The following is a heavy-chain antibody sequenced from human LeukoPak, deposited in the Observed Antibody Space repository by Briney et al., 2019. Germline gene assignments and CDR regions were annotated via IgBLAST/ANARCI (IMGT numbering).Heavy chain of an antibody. CDR3: ARAPSEIGGYYPEYFRH. J-gene: IGHJ1*01. Sequence: GGSLRLSCEASGFTFNSYEMNWVRQAPGKGLEWISYTNSGGSVIYYADSVKGRFTISRDNAKNTVSLQMNSLRAEDTGVYYCARAPSEIGGYYPEYFRHWGQGTLVTVSS. CDR1: GFTFNSYE. V-gene: IGHV3-48*03. D-gene: IGHD3-22*01. CDR2: TNSGGSVI.